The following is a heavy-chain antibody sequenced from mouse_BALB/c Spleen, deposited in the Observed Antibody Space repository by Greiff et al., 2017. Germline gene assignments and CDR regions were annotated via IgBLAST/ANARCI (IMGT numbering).Heavy chain of an antibody. CDR3: APHGRLAY. V-gene: IGHV14-3*02. D-gene: IGHD1-2*01. Sequence: VQLKQSGAELVKPGASVKLSCTASGFNIKDTYMHWVKQRPEQGLEWIGRIDPANGNTKYDPKFQGKATITADTSSNTAYLQLSSLTSEDTAVYYCAPHGRLAYWGQGTLVTVSA. J-gene: IGHJ3*01. CDR1: GFNIKDTY. CDR2: IDPANGNT.